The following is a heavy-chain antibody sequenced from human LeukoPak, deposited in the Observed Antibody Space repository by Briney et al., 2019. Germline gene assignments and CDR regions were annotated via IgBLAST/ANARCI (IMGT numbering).Heavy chain of an antibody. CDR1: GYTFTSYA. Sequence: GASVKVSCKASGYTFTSYAINWVRQATGQGLEWMGWMNPNSGNTGYAQKFQGRVTITRNTSISTAYMELSSLRSEDTAVYYCAREEVNYYGSGRVFHWGQGTLVTVSS. J-gene: IGHJ4*02. CDR2: MNPNSGNT. CDR3: AREEVNYYGSGRVFH. D-gene: IGHD3-10*01. V-gene: IGHV1-8*03.